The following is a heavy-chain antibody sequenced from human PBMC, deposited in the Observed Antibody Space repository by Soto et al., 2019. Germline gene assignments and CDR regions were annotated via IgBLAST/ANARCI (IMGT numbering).Heavy chain of an antibody. CDR3: GPMITMVRGVIGY. Sequence: GGSLRLSSTSSGFTFSSYSMNWVRQAPGKGREWVSSISSSSSYIYYADSVKGRFTISRDNAKNSLYQQMNSLRAEDTAVYYWGPMITMVRGVIGYWGQGTLGTVSS. CDR1: GFTFSSYS. J-gene: IGHJ4*02. D-gene: IGHD3-10*01. V-gene: IGHV3-21*01. CDR2: ISSSSSYI.